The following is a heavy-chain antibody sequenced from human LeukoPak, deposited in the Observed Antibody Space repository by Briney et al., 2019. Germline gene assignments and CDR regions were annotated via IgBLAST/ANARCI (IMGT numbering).Heavy chain of an antibody. V-gene: IGHV3-33*01. CDR3: ARDYCSGGSCYSAPDWFDP. J-gene: IGHJ5*02. CDR2: IWYDGSNK. Sequence: GRSLRLSCAASGFTFSSYGMHWVRQAPGKGLEWVAVIWYDGSNKYYADSVKGRFTISRDNAKNSLYLQMNSLRAEDTAVYYCARDYCSGGSCYSAPDWFDPWGQGTLVTVSS. D-gene: IGHD2-15*01. CDR1: GFTFSSYG.